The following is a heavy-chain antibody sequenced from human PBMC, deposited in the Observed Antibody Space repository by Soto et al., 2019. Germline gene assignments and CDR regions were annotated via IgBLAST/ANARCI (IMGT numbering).Heavy chain of an antibody. CDR3: ARSGAGSGWL. CDR2: ISYTGST. Sequence: QVQLQESGPGLVRPSETLSLTCTVSGGSVSSGHYYWSWSRQPPGKGLEWIGYISYTGSTNYNPSLKSRVTISVDTSKNQFSLKMSSVTSAETAVYYCARSGAGSGWLGGQGTLVTVSS. V-gene: IGHV4-61*01. D-gene: IGHD6-19*01. CDR1: GGSVSSGHYY. J-gene: IGHJ4*02.